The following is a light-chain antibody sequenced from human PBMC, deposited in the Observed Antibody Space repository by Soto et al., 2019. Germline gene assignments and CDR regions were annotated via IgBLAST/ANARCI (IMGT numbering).Light chain of an antibody. CDR3: QKYNSAPLT. CDR1: QDIGVY. CDR2: AAS. V-gene: IGKV1-27*01. J-gene: IGKJ4*01. Sequence: DIQMTQSPSSLSASLGDRVTITCRASQDIGVYLAWFQQKPGKVPKLLIYAASTLQSGVPSRFSGSGSGTDFTLTISSLQPEDFATYYCQKYNSAPLTSGGGTKVEIK.